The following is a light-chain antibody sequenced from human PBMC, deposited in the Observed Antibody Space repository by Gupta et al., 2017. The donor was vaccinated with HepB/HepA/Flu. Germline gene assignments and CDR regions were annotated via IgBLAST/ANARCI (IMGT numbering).Light chain of an antibody. J-gene: IGKJ1*01. CDR2: DAA. CDR3: QQRSNWPPWT. V-gene: IGKV3-11*01. Sequence: EIVLTQSPATLSLSPGERATLSCRPSQSLSSDFAWYQQKPCQAPRLLIYDAANRSTGIPARFSGSGSGTDFTVAISSEEPEDFAVYYCQQRSNWPPWTFGQGTKVEIK. CDR1: QSLSSD.